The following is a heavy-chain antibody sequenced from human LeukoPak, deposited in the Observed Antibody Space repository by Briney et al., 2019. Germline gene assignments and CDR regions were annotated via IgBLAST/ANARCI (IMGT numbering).Heavy chain of an antibody. CDR1: GFTFSSYS. D-gene: IGHD6-6*01. Sequence: PGGSLRLSCAASGFTFSSYSMNWVRQAPGKGLEWVSYISSSSSTIVYADSVKGRFTISRDNAKKSLYLQMNSLKAEDTAVYYCTTAGLVLDAFDIWGQGTMVTVSS. CDR3: TTAGLVLDAFDI. J-gene: IGHJ3*02. V-gene: IGHV3-48*01. CDR2: ISSSSSTI.